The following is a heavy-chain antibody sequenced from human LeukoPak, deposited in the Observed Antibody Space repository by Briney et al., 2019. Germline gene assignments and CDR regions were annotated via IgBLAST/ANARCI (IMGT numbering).Heavy chain of an antibody. D-gene: IGHD3-3*01. V-gene: IGHV1-69*04. CDR2: IIPILGIA. J-gene: IGHJ4*02. CDR3: AMAYDFWSGYYRIDY. Sequence: SVKVSCKASGGTFSSYAISWVRQAPGQGLEWMGRIIPILGIANYAQKFQGRVTITADQSTSTAYMELSSLRSEDTAVYYCAMAYDFWSGYYRIDYWGQGTLVTVSS. CDR1: GGTFSSYA.